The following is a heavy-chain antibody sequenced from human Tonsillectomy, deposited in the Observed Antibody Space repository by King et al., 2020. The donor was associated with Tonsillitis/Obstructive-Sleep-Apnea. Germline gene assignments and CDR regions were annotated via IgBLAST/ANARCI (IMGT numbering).Heavy chain of an antibody. CDR2: INTNTGNP. J-gene: IGHJ4*02. CDR3: ASGGAVADRPSDY. Sequence: QLVQSGSELKKPGASVKVSCKASGYTFTTYVMNWVRQAPGQGLELMGWINTNTGNPTYAQGFTGRFVFSLYTFVSTAYRQISSLKAEDTAVYYCASGGAVADRPSDYWGQGTRVTVSS. V-gene: IGHV7-4-1*02. CDR1: GYTFTTYV. D-gene: IGHD6-19*01.